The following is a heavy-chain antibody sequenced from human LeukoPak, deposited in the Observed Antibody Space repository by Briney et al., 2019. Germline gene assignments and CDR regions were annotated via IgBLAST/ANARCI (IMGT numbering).Heavy chain of an antibody. J-gene: IGHJ6*02. CDR3: ARDPTVPDYYYYGMDV. V-gene: IGHV3-66*01. CDR1: GFTFSSNY. D-gene: IGHD4-17*01. CDR2: IYSGGST. Sequence: GGSLRLSCAASGFTFSSNYMSWVRQAPGKGVEWVSVIYSGGSTYYTDSVKGGFTISRDNSNNTLYLQMNSLRAEDTAVYYCARDPTVPDYYYYGMDVWGQGTTVTVSS.